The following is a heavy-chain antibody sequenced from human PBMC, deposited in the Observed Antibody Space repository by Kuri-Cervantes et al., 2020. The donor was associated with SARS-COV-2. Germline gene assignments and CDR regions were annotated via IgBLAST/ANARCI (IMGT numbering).Heavy chain of an antibody. J-gene: IGHJ4*02. CDR3: ARGGIYDSSGYYGY. Sequence: SETLSLTCAFYGASFSGYYWNWTRQSPGKGLEWIGEVNHRGSTNYNPSLKSRVTMSVDTSKNQFSLKLSSVTAADTAVYYCARGGIYDSSGYYGYWGQGTLVTVSS. D-gene: IGHD3-22*01. CDR1: GASFSGYY. V-gene: IGHV4-34*01. CDR2: VNHRGST.